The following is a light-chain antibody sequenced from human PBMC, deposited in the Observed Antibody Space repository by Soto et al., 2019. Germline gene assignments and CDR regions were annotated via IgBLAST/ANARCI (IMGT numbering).Light chain of an antibody. V-gene: IGKV1-5*01. CDR1: QNVERY. CDR3: QQYNSYSSWT. CDR2: TSS. J-gene: IGKJ1*01. Sequence: DIQMTQSPSSLSASVGDRVTITCRASQNVERYLNWYQQKPGTVPKLLISTSSTLESGVPSRFSGGGSGTDFTLTISSLQTDDFATYYCQQYNSYSSWTFGQGTKVDIK.